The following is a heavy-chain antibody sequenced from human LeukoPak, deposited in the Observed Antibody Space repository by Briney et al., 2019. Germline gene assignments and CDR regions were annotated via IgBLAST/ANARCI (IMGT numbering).Heavy chain of an antibody. CDR1: GFTVSSNY. D-gene: IGHD3-16*01. V-gene: IGHV3-53*01. Sequence: PGGSLRLSCAASGFTVSSNYMSWVRQAPGKGLEWVSVIYSGGSTYYADSVKGRFTISRDNSKNTLYLQMNSLRAEDTAVYYCARDPVDGGYWYFDLWGRGTLVTVSS. CDR2: IYSGGST. CDR3: ARDPVDGGYWYFDL. J-gene: IGHJ2*01.